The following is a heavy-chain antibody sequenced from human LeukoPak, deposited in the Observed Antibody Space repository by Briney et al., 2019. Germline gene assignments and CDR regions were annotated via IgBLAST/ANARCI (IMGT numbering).Heavy chain of an antibody. V-gene: IGHV3-53*01. D-gene: IGHD3-22*01. Sequence: SGGSLRLSCAASGFTVSSNYMSWVRQAPGKGLEWVPVIYSGGSTYYADSVKGRFTISRDNSKNTLYLQMDSLRAEDTAVYYCARGVDYDSSGYYGLLYYFDYWGQGTLVTVSS. CDR1: GFTVSSNY. CDR2: IYSGGST. J-gene: IGHJ4*02. CDR3: ARGVDYDSSGYYGLLYYFDY.